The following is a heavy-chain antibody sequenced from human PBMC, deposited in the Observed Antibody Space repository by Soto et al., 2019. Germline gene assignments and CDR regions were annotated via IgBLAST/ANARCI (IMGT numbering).Heavy chain of an antibody. J-gene: IGHJ4*02. CDR1: GDSLRSSYHY. V-gene: IGHV4-39*01. D-gene: IGHD2-8*01. CDR2: IYYTGNT. Sequence: TSETLSLTCTVSGDSLRSSYHYWGWIRQSPGKGLEWIGSIYYTGNTYYNPSLKSRVSISVDMATNEISLRLRAESVADTAVYYCVRVEMYAGVFTPNFDLWGQGALVTVSS. CDR3: VRVEMYAGVFTPNFDL.